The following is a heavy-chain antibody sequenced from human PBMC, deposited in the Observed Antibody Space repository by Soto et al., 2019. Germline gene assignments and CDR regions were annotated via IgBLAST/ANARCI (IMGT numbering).Heavy chain of an antibody. J-gene: IGHJ5*02. CDR3: VVGPDSSSFKTLEARLDP. Sequence: ASVKISCKASGYTFTSYGINWVRQAPGQGLEWMGWISADNGNTNYAQKFQGRVTMTTDTSTSTAYMELRSLRSDDTAVYYCVVGPDSSSFKTLEARLDPWGQGTLVTVSS. CDR2: ISADNGNT. V-gene: IGHV1-18*01. D-gene: IGHD6-13*01. CDR1: GYTFTSYG.